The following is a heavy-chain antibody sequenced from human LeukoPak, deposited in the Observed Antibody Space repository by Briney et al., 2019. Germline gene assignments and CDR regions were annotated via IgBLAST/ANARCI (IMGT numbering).Heavy chain of an antibody. CDR1: GYIFTTYY. Sequence: ASVKVSCKASGYIFTTYYMHWLRQAPGQGPEWMGIINPRGGSADYAQKFQGRVTMTSDTSTSTVYMELKSLRSEDTAVYFCARVGTTGATADNWGQGTLVTVSS. CDR3: ARVGTTGATADN. J-gene: IGHJ4*02. D-gene: IGHD4-11*01. V-gene: IGHV1-46*01. CDR2: INPRGGSA.